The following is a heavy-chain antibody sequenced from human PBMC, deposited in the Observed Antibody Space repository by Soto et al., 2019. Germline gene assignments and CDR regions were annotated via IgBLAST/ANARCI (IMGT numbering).Heavy chain of an antibody. CDR1: GDTFTGYY. V-gene: IGHV1-2*04. CDR3: ARDSYYDFWSGYYYYYYGMDV. Sequence: ASVKVSCKASGDTFTGYYMHWVRQAPGQGLEWMGWINPNSGGTNYAQKFQGWVTMTRDTSISTAYMELSRLRSDDTAVYYCARDSYYDFWSGYYYYYYGMDVWGQGTTVTVSS. D-gene: IGHD3-3*01. CDR2: INPNSGGT. J-gene: IGHJ6*02.